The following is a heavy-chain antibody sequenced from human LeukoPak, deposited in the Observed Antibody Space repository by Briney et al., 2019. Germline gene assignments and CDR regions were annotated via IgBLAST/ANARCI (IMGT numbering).Heavy chain of an antibody. CDR3: ARVIGYSGYDAFDY. CDR1: GDSVSSGSYY. J-gene: IGHJ4*02. Sequence: SETLSLTCTVSGDSVSSGSYYWSWIRQPPGKGLEWIGYIYHSGSTNYNPSLKSRVTISVDTSKNQFSLKLSSVTAADTAVYYCARVIGYSGYDAFDYWGQETLVTVSS. V-gene: IGHV4-61*01. D-gene: IGHD5-12*01. CDR2: IYHSGST.